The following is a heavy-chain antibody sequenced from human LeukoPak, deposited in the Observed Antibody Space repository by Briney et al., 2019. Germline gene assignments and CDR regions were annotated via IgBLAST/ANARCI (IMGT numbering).Heavy chain of an antibody. V-gene: IGHV3-7*01. J-gene: IGHJ4*02. CDR2: IKQDGSEK. Sequence: PGGSLRLSCAASGFTFSSYWMSWVRQAPGKGREWGANIKQDGSEKYYVDSVKGRFTISRDNAKNSLYLQMNSLRAEDTAVYYCARDYYDYGDYGDYWGQGTLVTVSS. D-gene: IGHD4-17*01. CDR1: GFTFSSYW. CDR3: ARDYYDYGDYGDY.